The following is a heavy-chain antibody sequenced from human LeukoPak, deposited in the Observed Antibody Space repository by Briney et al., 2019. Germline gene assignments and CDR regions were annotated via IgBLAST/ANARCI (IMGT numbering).Heavy chain of an antibody. D-gene: IGHD2-15*01. J-gene: IGHJ4*02. Sequence: SETLSLTCTVSGGPISSYYWSWIRQPAGKRLEWIGRIYTSGSTNYNPSLKSRVTMSVDTSKNQFSLKLSSVTAADTAVYYCAREAYCSGGSCYSFISYWGQGTLVTVSS. V-gene: IGHV4-4*07. CDR2: IYTSGST. CDR1: GGPISSYY. CDR3: AREAYCSGGSCYSFISY.